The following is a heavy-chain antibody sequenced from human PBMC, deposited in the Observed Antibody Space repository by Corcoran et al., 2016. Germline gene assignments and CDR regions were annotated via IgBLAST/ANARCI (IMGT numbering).Heavy chain of an antibody. CDR2: IWYDGSNK. CDR3: ARDPGYCSSTSCYLYGMDV. J-gene: IGHJ6*02. Sequence: QVQLVESGGGVVQPGRSLRLSCAASGFTFSSYGMHWVRQAPGKGLEWVAVIWYDGSNKYYADSVKGRFTISRDNSKNTLYLQMNSLRAEDTAVYYCARDPGYCSSTSCYLYGMDVWGQGTTVTVSS. V-gene: IGHV3-33*01. D-gene: IGHD2-2*03. CDR1: GFTFSSYG.